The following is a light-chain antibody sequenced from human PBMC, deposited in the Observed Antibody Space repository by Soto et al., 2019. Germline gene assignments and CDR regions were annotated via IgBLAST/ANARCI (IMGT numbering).Light chain of an antibody. CDR3: QQYGYPFWT. CDR2: AAS. CDR1: QGISSY. V-gene: IGKV1-9*01. J-gene: IGKJ1*01. Sequence: IQLTQSPSSLSASVGDRVTITCRASQGISSYLAWYQQKPGKAPKLLIYAASTLQSGVPSRFSGSGSGTDFTLTISRLEPEDSAVYYCQQYGYPFWTFGQGTKVDIK.